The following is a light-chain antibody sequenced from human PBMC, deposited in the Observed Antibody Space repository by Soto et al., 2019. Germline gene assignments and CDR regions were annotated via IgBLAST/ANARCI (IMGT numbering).Light chain of an antibody. Sequence: DIQITQSPSTLSSSLAERVTITCLASQTISSWLAWYQQKPGKAPKLLIYKASTLKSGVPSRFSGSGSGTEFTLTISSLQPDDFATYYCQHYNSYSEAFGQGTKV. CDR2: KAS. J-gene: IGKJ1*01. CDR3: QHYNSYSEA. V-gene: IGKV1-5*03. CDR1: QTISSW.